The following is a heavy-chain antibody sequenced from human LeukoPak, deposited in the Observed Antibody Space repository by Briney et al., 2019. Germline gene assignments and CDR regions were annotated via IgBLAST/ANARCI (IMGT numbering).Heavy chain of an antibody. V-gene: IGHV1-18*01. D-gene: IGHD3-22*01. CDR1: GYTFTSYG. CDR3: AGSYYYDSSGYYYYYGMDV. J-gene: IGHJ6*02. Sequence: ASVKVSCKASGYTFTSYGISWVRQAPGQGLEWMGWISAYNGNTNYAQKFQGRVTMTRDTSISTAYMELSRLRSDDTAVYYCAGSYYYDSSGYYYYYGMDVWGQGTTVTVSS. CDR2: ISAYNGNT.